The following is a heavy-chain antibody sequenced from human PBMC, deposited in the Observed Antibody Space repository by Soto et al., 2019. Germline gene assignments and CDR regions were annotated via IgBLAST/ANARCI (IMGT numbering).Heavy chain of an antibody. CDR1: GFTFSNFA. D-gene: IGHD3-16*01. CDR3: ANPQPETVTTFVC. Sequence: QLLESGGGFVQPGGSLRLSCVASGFTFSNFAMAWVRQAPGEGLEWVSAISGSGDDTFYEDSMKGRFTIYRDNSKDTLYLQINSLRAEDSAVYYGANPQPETVTTFVCWGQVTLVTFSS. CDR2: ISGSGDDT. V-gene: IGHV3-23*01. J-gene: IGHJ4*02.